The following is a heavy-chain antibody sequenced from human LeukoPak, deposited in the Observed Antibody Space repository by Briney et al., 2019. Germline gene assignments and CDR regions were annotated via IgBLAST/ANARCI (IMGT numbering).Heavy chain of an antibody. D-gene: IGHD3-22*01. J-gene: IGHJ4*02. CDR1: GFTFRSYA. Sequence: GGSLRLSCAACGFTFRSYARHGVSQAPGKGLEGVAVISYDGSNKYYADSVKGRFTISRDNYKHRLYLQMNSLRAEDTAVYYCARGYDYYDSSGYLHSWGEGTLVSVSS. CDR3: ARGYDYYDSSGYLHS. CDR2: ISYDGSNK. V-gene: IGHV3-30*04.